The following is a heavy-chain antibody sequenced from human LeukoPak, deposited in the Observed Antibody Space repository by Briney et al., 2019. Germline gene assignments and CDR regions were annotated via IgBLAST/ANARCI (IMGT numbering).Heavy chain of an antibody. Sequence: GGSLRLSCAASGFTFSSYEMNWVRQAPGKGLEWVSYISSSGSTIYYADSVKGRFTISRDNAKNSLYLQMNSLRAEDTAIYYCTRSGYRHPYHFDSWGQGTLVTVSS. CDR3: TRSGYRHPYHFDS. CDR2: ISSSGSTI. D-gene: IGHD3-22*01. CDR1: GFTFSSYE. J-gene: IGHJ4*02. V-gene: IGHV3-48*03.